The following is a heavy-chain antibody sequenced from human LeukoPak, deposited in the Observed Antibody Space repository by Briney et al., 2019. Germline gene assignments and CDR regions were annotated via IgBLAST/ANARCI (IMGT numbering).Heavy chain of an antibody. Sequence: GGSLRLSCAASGFTFSSSSMNWVRQAPGKGLEWVSSISSGSSYIYYADPLKGRFTVSRDNAKNSLYLQMNSLRAEDTAVYYCASERYNWNYAFDYWGRESWSPSPQ. J-gene: IGHJ4*02. CDR3: ASERYNWNYAFDY. CDR2: ISSGSSYI. D-gene: IGHD1-7*01. CDR1: GFTFSSSS. V-gene: IGHV3-21*01.